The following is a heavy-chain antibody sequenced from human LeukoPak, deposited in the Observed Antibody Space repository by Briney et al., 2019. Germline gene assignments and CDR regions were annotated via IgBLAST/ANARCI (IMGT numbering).Heavy chain of an antibody. CDR2: MNPNSGNT. CDR3: ARPQPGIAVAGLGY. CDR1: GYTFTNYA. J-gene: IGHJ4*02. D-gene: IGHD6-19*01. Sequence: ASVKVSCKASGYTFTNYAINWVRQATGQGLEWMGWMNPNSGNTGYAQKFQGRVTMTRNTSISTAYMELSSLRSEDTAVYYCARPQPGIAVAGLGYWGQGTLVTVSS. V-gene: IGHV1-8*02.